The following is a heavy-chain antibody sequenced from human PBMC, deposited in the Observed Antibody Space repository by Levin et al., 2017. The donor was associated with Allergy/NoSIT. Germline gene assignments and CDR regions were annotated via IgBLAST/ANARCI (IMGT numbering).Heavy chain of an antibody. D-gene: IGHD6-6*01. CDR1: GFIFSNYA. J-gene: IGHJ5*02. CDR2: IGDSGGTT. Sequence: GGSLRLSCATSGFIFSNYALTWVRQAPGKGLEWVSGIGDSGGTTYYADSVKGRFTISRDNSKNTLYLQMNSLRAEDTAMYYCAKDAYSSSSINWFDLWGQGTLVTVSS. V-gene: IGHV3-23*01. CDR3: AKDAYSSSSINWFDL.